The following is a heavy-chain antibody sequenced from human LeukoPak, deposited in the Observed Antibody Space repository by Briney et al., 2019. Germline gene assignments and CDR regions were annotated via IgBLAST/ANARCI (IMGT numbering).Heavy chain of an antibody. Sequence: TGGSLRLSCVASGFSFSSYVMNWVRQAPGKGLEWVSVIYRDGSSYYAESVKGRFTISRDNSKNTLYIQMNSLRAEDTAVYYCARSFYDILIGYYQYFDYWGQGTLVTVSS. CDR1: GFSFSSYV. V-gene: IGHV3-66*01. CDR2: IYRDGSS. D-gene: IGHD3-9*01. J-gene: IGHJ4*02. CDR3: ARSFYDILIGYYQYFDY.